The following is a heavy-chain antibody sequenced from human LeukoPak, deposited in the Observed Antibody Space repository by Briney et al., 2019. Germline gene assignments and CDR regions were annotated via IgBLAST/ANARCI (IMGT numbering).Heavy chain of an antibody. CDR1: GFTFSSYA. CDR2: LSGSGGST. CDR3: AKGTYYDFWSGYAGPLDYYYYGMDV. J-gene: IGHJ6*02. V-gene: IGHV3-23*01. Sequence: GGSLRLSCAASGFTFSSYAMSWVRQPPGKGLEWVSALSGSGGSTYYADSVKGRFTISRDNSNNTLYLQMNSLRAEDTAVYYCAKGTYYDFWSGYAGPLDYYYYGMDVWGQGTTVTVSS. D-gene: IGHD3-3*01.